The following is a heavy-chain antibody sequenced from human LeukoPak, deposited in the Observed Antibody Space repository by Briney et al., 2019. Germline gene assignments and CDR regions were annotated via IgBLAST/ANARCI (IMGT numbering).Heavy chain of an antibody. V-gene: IGHV4-34*01. CDR1: GGSFSGYY. Sequence: SETLSLTCAVYGGSFSGYYWSWIRQPPGKGLEWIGEINHSGSTNYNPSLKSRVTISVDTSKNQFSLELSSVTAADTAVYYCARVLGYCSSTSCYGGYYFDYWGQGTLVTVSS. CDR2: INHSGST. J-gene: IGHJ4*02. D-gene: IGHD2-2*01. CDR3: ARVLGYCSSTSCYGGYYFDY.